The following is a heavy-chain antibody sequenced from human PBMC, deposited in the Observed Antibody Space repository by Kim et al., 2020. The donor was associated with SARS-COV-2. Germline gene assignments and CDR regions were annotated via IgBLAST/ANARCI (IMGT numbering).Heavy chain of an antibody. Sequence: YADAVKGRFTISRDNAKNTVYLQMNGLRAEDTAVYYCARALAVAGTGGYYWGQGTLVTVSS. J-gene: IGHJ4*02. CDR3: ARALAVAGTGGYY. V-gene: IGHV3-74*01. D-gene: IGHD6-19*01.